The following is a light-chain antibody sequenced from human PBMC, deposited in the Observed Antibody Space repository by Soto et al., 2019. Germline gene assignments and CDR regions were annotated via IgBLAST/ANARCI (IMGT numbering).Light chain of an antibody. J-gene: IGKJ5*01. CDR3: QQYENLPT. V-gene: IGKV1-33*01. CDR2: DAS. Sequence: DIQMTQPPSSLSASVGDRVTITCQASQNINNYLNWYQQKPGRAPKLLIYDASNLEAGVPSRFRGSGSGTDFTFTISRLQPEDIATYYCQQYENLPTFGQGTRLAIK. CDR1: QNINNY.